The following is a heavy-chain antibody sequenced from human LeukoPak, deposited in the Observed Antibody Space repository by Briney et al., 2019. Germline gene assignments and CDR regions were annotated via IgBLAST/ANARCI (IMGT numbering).Heavy chain of an antibody. D-gene: IGHD5-24*01. CDR2: ISGDGGTT. J-gene: IGHJ4*02. CDR1: GFSFRSNA. V-gene: IGHV3-23*01. Sequence: GGSLRLSCAASGFSFRSNAMSWVRQAPGKGLEWVSTISGDGGTTHYADPVKGRFTISRDNSENTLYLQMKSLRAEDTAVYYCARGDGYNFFDYWGQGTLVTVSS. CDR3: ARGDGYNFFDY.